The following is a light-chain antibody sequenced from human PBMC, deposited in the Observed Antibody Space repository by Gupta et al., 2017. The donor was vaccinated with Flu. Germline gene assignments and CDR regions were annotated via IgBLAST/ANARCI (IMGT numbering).Light chain of an antibody. Sequence: ATLSVSPGEGATLSGRASQNVANQLAWYQQKPGKAPRLLIFAASTRATGIPARFSGSGSGTEFTLTISSLQSEDVAVYFCQQYNSWPPLTFGGGTNVEI. J-gene: IGKJ4*01. CDR2: AAS. CDR1: QNVANQ. CDR3: QQYNSWPPLT. V-gene: IGKV3-15*01.